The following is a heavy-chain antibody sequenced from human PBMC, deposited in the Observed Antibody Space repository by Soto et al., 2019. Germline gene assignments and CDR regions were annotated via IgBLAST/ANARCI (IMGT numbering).Heavy chain of an antibody. CDR2: IYYSGST. CDR1: GGSISSSSYY. Sequence: SETLSLTCTVSGGSISSSSYYWGWIRQPPGKGLEWIGSIYYSGSTYYNTSLKSRVTISVDTSKNQYSLKLSSVTAADTAVYYCARGSYDFWSGYYLYMDVWGKGTTVTVSS. V-gene: IGHV4-39*01. CDR3: ARGSYDFWSGYYLYMDV. D-gene: IGHD3-3*01. J-gene: IGHJ6*03.